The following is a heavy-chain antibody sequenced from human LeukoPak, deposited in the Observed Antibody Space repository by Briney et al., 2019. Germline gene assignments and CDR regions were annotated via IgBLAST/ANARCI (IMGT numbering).Heavy chain of an antibody. D-gene: IGHD1-26*01. J-gene: IGHJ4*02. CDR3: ARAIEVGAMTPFDY. V-gene: IGHV4-38-2*02. Sequence: PSETLSLTCSVSGYSISSDYYWGWVRQPPGKGLEWIGSIYHSGSTYYTPSLKSRVTISVDTSKNQFSLKLTSVTAADTAVYYCARAIEVGAMTPFDYWGQGTLVTVSS. CDR2: IYHSGST. CDR1: GYSISSDYY.